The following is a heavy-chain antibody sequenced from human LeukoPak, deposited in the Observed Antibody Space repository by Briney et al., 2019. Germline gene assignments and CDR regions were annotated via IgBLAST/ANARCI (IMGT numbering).Heavy chain of an antibody. V-gene: IGHV4-39*01. D-gene: IGHD5-24*01. CDR2: IYSSGYT. CDR1: GDSTTTSSYY. CDR3: ARRSVDGYLEYFDY. Sequence: PSETLSLTCTVFGDSTTTSSYYWGWIRQPPGKGLEWIATIYSSGYTFYNPSLKSRVTISVDTSKNQFSLKLNSVTAADTAVYYCARRSVDGYLEYFDYWGQGTLVTVSS. J-gene: IGHJ4*02.